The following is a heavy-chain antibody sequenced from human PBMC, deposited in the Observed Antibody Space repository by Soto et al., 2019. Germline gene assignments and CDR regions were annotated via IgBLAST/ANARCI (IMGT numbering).Heavy chain of an antibody. Sequence: SETLSLTCTVSGGSISSGGYYWSWIRQHPGKGLEWIGYIYYSGSTYYNPSLKSRVAISVDTSKNQFSLKLSSVTAADTAVYYCARVRGYGMDVWGQGTTVTVSS. D-gene: IGHD3-10*01. CDR1: GGSISSGGYY. CDR2: IYYSGST. CDR3: ARVRGYGMDV. V-gene: IGHV4-31*03. J-gene: IGHJ6*02.